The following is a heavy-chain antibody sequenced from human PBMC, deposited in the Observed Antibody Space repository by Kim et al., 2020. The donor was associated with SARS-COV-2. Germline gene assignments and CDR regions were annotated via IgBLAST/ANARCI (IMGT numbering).Heavy chain of an antibody. Sequence: ASVKVSCKASGYTFTNYNMHWVRHAPGQTPQWMGWINGDDGDTKYSQEFQDRVTLTMDKSASTAYMELSSLRSEDTAIYYCARVLFGSGNSWFDPWGQGTLVTGSA. J-gene: IGHJ5*02. CDR2: INGDDGDT. D-gene: IGHD5-12*01. CDR3: ARVLFGSGNSWFDP. CDR1: GYTFTNYN. V-gene: IGHV1-3*01.